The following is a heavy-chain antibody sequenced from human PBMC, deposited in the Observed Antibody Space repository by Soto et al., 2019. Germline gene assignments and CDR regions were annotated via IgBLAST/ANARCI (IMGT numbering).Heavy chain of an antibody. Sequence: GGSLRLSCAASGFTFSSYAMSWVRQAPGKGLEWVSAISGSGGSTYYADSVKGRFTISRDNSKNTLYLQMNSLRAEDTAVYYCAAKQWLISYGMDVWGQGTTVTVSS. CDR2: ISGSGGST. CDR3: AAKQWLISYGMDV. V-gene: IGHV3-23*01. CDR1: GFTFSSYA. J-gene: IGHJ6*02. D-gene: IGHD3-3*01.